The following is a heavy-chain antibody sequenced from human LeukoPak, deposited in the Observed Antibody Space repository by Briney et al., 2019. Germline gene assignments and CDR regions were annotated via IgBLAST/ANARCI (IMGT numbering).Heavy chain of an antibody. Sequence: GGSLSLSFAASGFPFSDYYMSWIRQAPGKGLEWVSYISSSSSYTNYADSVKGRFTISRDNAKNSLYLQMNSLRAEDTAVYYCARLGYCSSTSCYDPALDAFDIWGQGTMVTVSS. CDR3: ARLGYCSSTSCYDPALDAFDI. J-gene: IGHJ3*02. V-gene: IGHV3-11*06. CDR1: GFPFSDYY. D-gene: IGHD2-2*01. CDR2: ISSSSSYT.